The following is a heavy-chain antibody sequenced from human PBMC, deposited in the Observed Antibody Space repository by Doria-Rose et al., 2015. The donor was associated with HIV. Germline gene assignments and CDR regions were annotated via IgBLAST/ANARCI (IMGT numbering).Heavy chain of an antibody. CDR2: IVHSGIS. J-gene: IGHJ4*02. V-gene: IGHV4-34*01. D-gene: IGHD6-19*01. Sequence: QVQLLQWGARLLRPAETLSLTCAVYGGSFSGYYWSWFRQSPGKGLEWIGEIVHSGISTYNPSLKSRVTISVDTSKNQFSPKLNCVTAADTAYYCSARGLEWAGAYDFWGQGTLVTVST. CDR1: GGSFSGYY. CDR3: ARGLEWAGAYDF.